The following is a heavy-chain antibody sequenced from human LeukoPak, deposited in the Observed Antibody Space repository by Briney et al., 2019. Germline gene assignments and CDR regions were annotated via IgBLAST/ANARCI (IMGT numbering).Heavy chain of an antibody. CDR3: ARGIRYFDWLLSGWFDP. CDR1: GYTFTSYD. J-gene: IGHJ5*02. Sequence: GASVKVSCKASGYTFTSYDINWVRQATGQGLEWMGWMNPNSGNTGYAQKFQGRVTITRNTSISTAYMELSSLRSEDTAVYYCARGIRYFDWLLSGWFDPWGQGTLVTVSS. V-gene: IGHV1-8*03. CDR2: MNPNSGNT. D-gene: IGHD3-9*01.